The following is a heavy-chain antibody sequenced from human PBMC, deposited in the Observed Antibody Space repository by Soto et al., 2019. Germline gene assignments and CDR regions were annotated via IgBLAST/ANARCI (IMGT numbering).Heavy chain of an antibody. D-gene: IGHD4-17*01. CDR1: DDSIYTYY. CDR2: IYTNGST. Sequence: PSETLSLTCTVSDDSIYTYYWSWIRQPAGKGLEWIGRIYTNGSTNSKPSLRRRLTMSVDRTKHQLSLKLRSVTAAATAVYYCSRDRAGDYVDYYFDYWGRGTLVTVSS. V-gene: IGHV4-4*07. CDR3: SRDRAGDYVDYYFDY. J-gene: IGHJ4*02.